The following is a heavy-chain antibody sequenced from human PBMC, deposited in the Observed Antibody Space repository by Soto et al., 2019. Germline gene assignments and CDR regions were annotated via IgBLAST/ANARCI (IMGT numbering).Heavy chain of an antibody. Sequence: QLQLQESGPGLVKPSETLSLTCAVSGGSISSSSYYWGWIRQPPGKGLEWIGSSYYGGSTYYTPSLQSRVAISVDTSKNQFSLKLNSVTAADTAVYYCARRTVNIRTFYSGLKTHCFDYWGQGTLVTVSS. CDR2: SYYGGST. CDR3: ARRTVNIRTFYSGLKTHCFDY. J-gene: IGHJ4*02. D-gene: IGHD6-19*01. CDR1: GGSISSSSYY. V-gene: IGHV4-39*01.